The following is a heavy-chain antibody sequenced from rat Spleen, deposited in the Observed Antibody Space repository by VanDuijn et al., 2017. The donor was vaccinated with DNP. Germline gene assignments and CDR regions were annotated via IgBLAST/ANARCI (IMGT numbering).Heavy chain of an antibody. CDR1: GLTFNNYW. Sequence: EVQLVESGGGLVQPGRSLKLSCVASGLTFNNYWMYWIRQAPGKGLEWVSSINTDGGSTYYPDSGKGRFTISRDNAKNTVYLQRNRLRAEDTATYYCAKEMVIGRYYYVMDAWGQGASVTVSS. V-gene: IGHV5-58*01. CDR3: AKEMVIGRYYYVMDA. D-gene: IGHD1-12*03. J-gene: IGHJ4*01. CDR2: INTDGGST.